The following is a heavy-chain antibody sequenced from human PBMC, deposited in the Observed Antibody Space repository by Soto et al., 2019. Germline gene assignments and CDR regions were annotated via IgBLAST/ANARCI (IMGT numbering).Heavy chain of an antibody. J-gene: IGHJ4*02. CDR1: GFTVSSNY. CDR3: ARYRPEGYYYDSSGYYGFIDY. CDR2: IYSGGST. V-gene: IGHV3-53*01. Sequence: LRLSCAASGFTVSSNYMSWVRQAPGKGLEWVSVIYSGGSTYYADSVKGRFTISRDNSKNTLYLQMNSLRAEDTAVYYCARYRPEGYYYDSSGYYGFIDYWGQGTLVTVSS. D-gene: IGHD3-22*01.